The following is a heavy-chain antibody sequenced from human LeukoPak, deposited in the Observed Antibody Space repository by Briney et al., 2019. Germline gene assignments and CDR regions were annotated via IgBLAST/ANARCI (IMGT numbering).Heavy chain of an antibody. J-gene: IGHJ3*02. CDR1: GFTFSSYW. V-gene: IGHV3-21*01. CDR3: ARGRDGYNLVDAFDI. CDR2: ISSSSIYI. D-gene: IGHD5-24*01. Sequence: PGGSLRLSCAGSGFTFSSYWLTWVRQAPGKGLEWVSSISSSSIYIYYADSLKGRFTISRDNAKNSLYLQMNSLRAEDTAVYYCARGRDGYNLVDAFDIWGQGIMVTVSS.